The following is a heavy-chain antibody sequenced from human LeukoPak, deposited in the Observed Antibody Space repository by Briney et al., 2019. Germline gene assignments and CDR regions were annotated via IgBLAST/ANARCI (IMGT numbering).Heavy chain of an antibody. CDR1: GYSISSGYY. V-gene: IGHV4-38-2*02. D-gene: IGHD3-22*01. Sequence: SETLSLTCTVSGYSISSGYYWGWIRQPPGKGLEWIGSIYHSGSTYYNPSLKSRVTISVDTSKNQFSLKLSSVTAADTAVYYCARIRASITMIVVGAFDIWGQGTMVTVPS. J-gene: IGHJ3*02. CDR3: ARIRASITMIVVGAFDI. CDR2: IYHSGST.